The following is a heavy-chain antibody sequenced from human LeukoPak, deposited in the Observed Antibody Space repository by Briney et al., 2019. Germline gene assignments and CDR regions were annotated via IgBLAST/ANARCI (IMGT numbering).Heavy chain of an antibody. Sequence: ASVKVSCKASGYTFTSYGISWVRQAPGQGLEWMGWISAYNGNTNYAQKLQGRVTMTTDTSTSTAYMELRSLRSDDTAVYYCARVRGGDFWSGYYSSLDYWGQGTLVTVSS. CDR1: GYTFTSYG. J-gene: IGHJ4*02. CDR2: ISAYNGNT. V-gene: IGHV1-18*01. D-gene: IGHD3-3*01. CDR3: ARVRGGDFWSGYYSSLDY.